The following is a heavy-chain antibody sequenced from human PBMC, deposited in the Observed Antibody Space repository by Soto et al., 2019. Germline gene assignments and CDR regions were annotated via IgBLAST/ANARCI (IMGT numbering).Heavy chain of an antibody. CDR2: IYPGDSDT. V-gene: IGHV5-51*01. D-gene: IGHD4-17*01. CDR1: GYSFTSYW. CDR3: ARRLPLDYGDYEYYFDY. J-gene: IGHJ4*02. Sequence: GESLKISCKGSGYSFTSYWIGWVRQMPGKALEWMGIIYPGDSDTRYSPSFQGQVTISADKSISTAYLQWSSLKASDTAMYYCARRLPLDYGDYEYYFDYRAQRTLVTGSS.